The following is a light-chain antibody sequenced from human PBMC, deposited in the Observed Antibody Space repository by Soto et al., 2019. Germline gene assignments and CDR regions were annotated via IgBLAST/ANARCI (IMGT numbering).Light chain of an antibody. CDR3: QQYNSWLWT. J-gene: IGKJ1*01. V-gene: IGKV3-15*01. Sequence: EVVLTLSPGALSLSTGERATLSCRASQSVGQSLAWYQQKPGQAPRLLIYGASTRATGIPARFSGSGSGTEFTLIISSLQSEDSAVYYCQQYNSWLWTFGQGTKVDNK. CDR1: QSVGQS. CDR2: GAS.